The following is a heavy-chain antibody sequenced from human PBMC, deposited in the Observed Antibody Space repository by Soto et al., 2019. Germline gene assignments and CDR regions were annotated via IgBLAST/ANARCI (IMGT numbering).Heavy chain of an antibody. CDR1: GGTFSSYT. CDR3: AREPLVLPAAIRYYYYGMDF. V-gene: IGHV1-69*04. CDR2: IIPILGIA. J-gene: IGHJ6*02. Sequence: SVKVSCKASGGTFSSYTISWVRQAPGQGLEWMGRIIPILGIANYAQKFQGRVTITADKSTSTAYMELSSLRSEDTAVYYCAREPLVLPAAIRYYYYGMDFWGQGTKVTVSS. D-gene: IGHD2-2*01.